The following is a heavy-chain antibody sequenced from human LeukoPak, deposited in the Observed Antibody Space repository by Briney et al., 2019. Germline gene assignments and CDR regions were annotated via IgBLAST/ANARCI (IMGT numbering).Heavy chain of an antibody. D-gene: IGHD6-13*01. J-gene: IGHJ5*02. CDR1: VGSISSYY. CDR3: ASLPHSFHSSSCHGCFDP. CDR2: IYYSGST. Sequence: SETLSPTCTVSVGSISSYYWSWIRQPPGKGLEWIGYIYYSGSTNYNPSLKSRVTISVDTSTNQFSLKLSSVTAADTAVYYCASLPHSFHSSSCHGCFDPWGQGTLVTVSS. V-gene: IGHV4-59*08.